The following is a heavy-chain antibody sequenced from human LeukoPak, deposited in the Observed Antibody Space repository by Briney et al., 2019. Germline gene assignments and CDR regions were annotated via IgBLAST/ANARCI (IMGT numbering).Heavy chain of an antibody. J-gene: IGHJ5*02. Sequence: SETLSLTCTVSGGSISSYSWSWIRQPAAKGLEWIGRIDARGATNYNPSITSRVTMSVDTSRNQFSLKLSSVTAADTAVYYCEREFYSGNNWFETWGQGNLVTVSS. V-gene: IGHV4-4*07. D-gene: IGHD4-23*01. CDR1: GGSISSYS. CDR3: EREFYSGNNWFET. CDR2: IDARGAT.